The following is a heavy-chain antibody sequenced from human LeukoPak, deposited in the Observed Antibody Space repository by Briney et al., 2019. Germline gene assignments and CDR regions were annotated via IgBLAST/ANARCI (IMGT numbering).Heavy chain of an antibody. D-gene: IGHD2-2*03. Sequence: GGSLRLSCAASGFTFSDYYMNWIRQAPGKGLEWVSYISASGSTIYYADSVKGRFTISRDNAKNSLFLQMNSLRAEDTAVYYCARDGGYCSTSDCPRWFDPWGQGTLVTVS. CDR2: ISASGSTI. J-gene: IGHJ5*02. V-gene: IGHV3-11*01. CDR3: ARDGGYCSTSDCPRWFDP. CDR1: GFTFSDYY.